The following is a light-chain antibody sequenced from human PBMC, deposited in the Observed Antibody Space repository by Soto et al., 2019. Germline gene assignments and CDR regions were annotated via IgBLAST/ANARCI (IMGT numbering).Light chain of an antibody. Sequence: QSALTQPASVSGSPGQSITISCTGTRSDVGGYNYVSWYQHHPGKAPKLIIYYVSNRPSGVSNRFSGSKSGNTASLTISGLQAEDETDYYCSSYTSSSTVIFGGGTKLTV. CDR3: SSYTSSSTVI. J-gene: IGLJ2*01. CDR1: RSDVGGYNY. V-gene: IGLV2-14*03. CDR2: YVS.